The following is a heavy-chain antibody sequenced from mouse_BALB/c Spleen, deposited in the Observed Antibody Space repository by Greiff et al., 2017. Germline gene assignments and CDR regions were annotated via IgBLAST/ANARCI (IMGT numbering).Heavy chain of an antibody. CDR2: IYPGDGDT. D-gene: IGHD2-14*01. CDR3: ARDYRYDDVAY. Sequence: VKLQESGAELARPGASVKLSCKASGYTFTSYWMQWVKQRPGQGLEWIGAIYPGDGDTRYTQKFKGKATLTADKSSSTAYMQLSSLASEDSAVYYCARDYRYDDVAYWGQGTLVTVSA. J-gene: IGHJ3*01. V-gene: IGHV1-87*01. CDR1: GYTFTSYW.